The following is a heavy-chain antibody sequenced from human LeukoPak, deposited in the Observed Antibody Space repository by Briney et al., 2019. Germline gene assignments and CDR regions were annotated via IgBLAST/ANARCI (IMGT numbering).Heavy chain of an antibody. V-gene: IGHV1-24*01. J-gene: IGHJ4*02. CDR1: GYTLTELS. CDR3: TTIDH. Sequence: ASVKVSCKVSGYTLTELSMNWVRQAPRKGLEWMGGFDPEGSETVYAQKFQGRVTMTEDTSTDTAYMELSSLRSEDTAVYYCTTIDHWGQGTLVTVSS. CDR2: FDPEGSET.